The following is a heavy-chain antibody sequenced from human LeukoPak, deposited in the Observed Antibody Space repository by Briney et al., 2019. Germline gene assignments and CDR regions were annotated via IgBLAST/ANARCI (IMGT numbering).Heavy chain of an antibody. J-gene: IGHJ6*02. CDR1: GFTFGNYA. V-gene: IGHV3-23*01. CDR2: ISGSDSNT. Sequence: PGGSLRLSCAGSGFTFGNYAMSWVRQAPGKGLEWVSTISGSDSNTYYADSVKGRFTISRDNSKNTLYLQMNSLRAEDTAEYYCAKKPAAGYCSGGSCSTYYYYNGMDVWGQGTTVTVSS. CDR3: AKKPAAGYCSGGSCSTYYYYNGMDV. D-gene: IGHD2-15*01.